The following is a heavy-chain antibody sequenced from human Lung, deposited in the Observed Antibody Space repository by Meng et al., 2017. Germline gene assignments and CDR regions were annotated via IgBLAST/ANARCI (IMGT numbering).Heavy chain of an antibody. Sequence: EVQLVESGGGLVKHGGSLRLSCVASGFSFSDYGMNWVRQAPGKGLEWVSSISSSSSYIYYADSVKGRFIVSRDNAKNSLYLQMNSLRAEDTAVYFCARWTLPWGQGTLVTVSS. D-gene: IGHD3/OR15-3a*01. CDR3: ARWTLP. J-gene: IGHJ5*02. V-gene: IGHV3-21*02. CDR2: ISSSSSYI. CDR1: GFSFSDYG.